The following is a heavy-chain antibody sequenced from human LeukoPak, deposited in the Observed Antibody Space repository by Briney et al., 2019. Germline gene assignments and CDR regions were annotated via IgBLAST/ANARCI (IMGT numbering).Heavy chain of an antibody. J-gene: IGHJ4*02. Sequence: SETLSLTCSVSGGSVSSGISYWSWIRQPPGEGLEWIAYISDSGGSDYNPSLKSRVTISVDTSKNQFSLKLSSVTAADTAVYYCARVRHDSYGFDYWGQGTLVTVSS. V-gene: IGHV4-61*01. CDR2: ISDSGGS. D-gene: IGHD5-18*01. CDR1: GGSVSSGISY. CDR3: ARVRHDSYGFDY.